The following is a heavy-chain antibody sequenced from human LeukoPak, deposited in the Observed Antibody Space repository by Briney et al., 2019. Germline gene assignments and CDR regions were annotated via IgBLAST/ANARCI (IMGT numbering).Heavy chain of an antibody. CDR1: GGSFSGYY. Sequence: PSETLSLTCAVYGGSFSGYYWSWIRQPPGKGLEWIGEINHSGSTNYNPSLKSRVTISVDTSKNQFSLKLISVTAADTAVYYCARGRGITMVRDLDYWGQGTLVTVSS. CDR2: INHSGST. J-gene: IGHJ4*02. CDR3: ARGRGITMVRDLDY. V-gene: IGHV4-34*01. D-gene: IGHD3-10*01.